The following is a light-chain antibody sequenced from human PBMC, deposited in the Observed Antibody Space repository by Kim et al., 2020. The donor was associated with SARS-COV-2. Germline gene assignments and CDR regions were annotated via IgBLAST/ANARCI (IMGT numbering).Light chain of an antibody. J-gene: IGKJ2*01. V-gene: IGKV4-1*01. Sequence: DIVMSQSPDSLAVSLGERATVNCKSSQSVLYNSKNKNYLAWYQQKPGQPPKLLIYWASARESGVPDRFSGSGSGTDFTLTISSLQAEDVAVYYGQQYFSLPPTFGQGTKLEI. CDR1: QSVLYNSKNKNY. CDR3: QQYFSLPPT. CDR2: WAS.